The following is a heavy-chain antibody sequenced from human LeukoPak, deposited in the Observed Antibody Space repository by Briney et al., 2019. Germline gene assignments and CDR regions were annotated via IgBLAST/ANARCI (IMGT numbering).Heavy chain of an antibody. V-gene: IGHV4-59*08. D-gene: IGHD2-15*01. CDR1: GGFISSYY. Sequence: PSETLSLTCTVSGGFISSYYWSWIRQPPGKGLEWIGYMYYSGSPNYNPSLKSRVTISVDTSKNQFSLKLSSVTAADTAVYYCARRLGYCSGGSCSYYFDYWGQGTLVSVSS. J-gene: IGHJ4*02. CDR3: ARRLGYCSGGSCSYYFDY. CDR2: MYYSGSP.